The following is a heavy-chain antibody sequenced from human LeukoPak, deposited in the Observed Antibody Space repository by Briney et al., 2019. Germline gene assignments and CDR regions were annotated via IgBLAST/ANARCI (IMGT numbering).Heavy chain of an antibody. Sequence: SVKVSCKASGGTFSSYAISWVRQAPGQGLEWMGGIIPIFGTANYAQKFQGRVTITADESTSTAYMELSSLRSEDTAGYYCASAGLYCSSTSCSYNWFDPWGQGTLVTVSS. CDR2: IIPIFGTA. CDR3: ASAGLYCSSTSCSYNWFDP. D-gene: IGHD2-2*01. V-gene: IGHV1-69*13. J-gene: IGHJ5*02. CDR1: GGTFSSYA.